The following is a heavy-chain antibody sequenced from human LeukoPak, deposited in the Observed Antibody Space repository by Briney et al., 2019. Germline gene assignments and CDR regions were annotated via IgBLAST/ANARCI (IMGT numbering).Heavy chain of an antibody. CDR2: ISYDGSNK. Sequence: GGSLRLSCAASGFTFSSYAMHWVRQAPGKGLEWVAVISYDGSNKYYADSVKGRFTTSRDNSKNTLYLQMNSLRAEDTAVYYCARGVYDSSSSSADYWGQGTLVTVSS. V-gene: IGHV3-30*01. CDR1: GFTFSSYA. J-gene: IGHJ4*02. CDR3: ARGVYDSSSSSADY. D-gene: IGHD6-6*01.